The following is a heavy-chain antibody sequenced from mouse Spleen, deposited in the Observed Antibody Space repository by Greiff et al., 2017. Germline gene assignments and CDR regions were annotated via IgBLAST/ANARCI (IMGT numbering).Heavy chain of an antibody. J-gene: IGHJ3*01. CDR1: GFTFSSYA. Sequence: EVKLMESGGGLVKLGGSLKLSCAASGFTFSSYAMSWVRQTPEKRLEWVATISSGGGNTYYPDSVKGRFTISRDNAKNTLYLQMSSLKSEDTAMYYCARRGGKGAWFAYWGQGTLVTVSA. D-gene: IGHD1-3*01. CDR3: ARRGGKGAWFAY. CDR2: ISSGGGNT. V-gene: IGHV5-9*04.